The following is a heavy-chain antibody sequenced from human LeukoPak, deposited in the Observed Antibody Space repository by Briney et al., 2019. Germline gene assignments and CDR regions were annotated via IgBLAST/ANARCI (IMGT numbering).Heavy chain of an antibody. CDR3: AGGVLPAYYGMAV. D-gene: IGHD1-26*01. CDR2: IYYSGST. J-gene: IGHJ6*02. Sequence: SETLSLTGTVSGGSISSCGYYWSRIRQHPGKGLEWIGYIYYSGSTYYNPSLKSRVTISVDTSKNQFSLKLSSVTAADTAVYYCAGGVLPAYYGMAVWGQGTTVTVSS. CDR1: GGSISSCGYY. V-gene: IGHV4-31*03.